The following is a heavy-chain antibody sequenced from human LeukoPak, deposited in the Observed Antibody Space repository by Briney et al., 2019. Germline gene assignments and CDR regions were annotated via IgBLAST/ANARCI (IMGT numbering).Heavy chain of an antibody. Sequence: GGSLRLSCAASGCSFSDTWMTWVRQAPGRGPEWVGRIKSNTDGGTTDYAAPVKGRFSISRDDSKNTLYLQMNSLKSEDTAVYYCTTAPQVPFDYWGQGTLVTVSS. J-gene: IGHJ4*02. CDR3: TTAPQVPFDY. V-gene: IGHV3-15*01. CDR2: IKSNTDGGTT. D-gene: IGHD2-2*01. CDR1: GCSFSDTW.